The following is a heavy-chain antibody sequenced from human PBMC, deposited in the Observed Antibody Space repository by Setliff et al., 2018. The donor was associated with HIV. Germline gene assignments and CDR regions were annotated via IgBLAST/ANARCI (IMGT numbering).Heavy chain of an antibody. Sequence: SVKVSCKASGGTFSSYAISWVRQAPGQGLEWMGGIIPIFGTVKYPLKFQGRVTITADDSTSTAYMGLGSLRSEDTAVYYCANLAYCSGDCYSTGASDIWGQGTMVTVSS. CDR1: GGTFSSYA. D-gene: IGHD2-21*01. V-gene: IGHV1-69*13. CDR3: ANLAYCSGDCYSTGASDI. J-gene: IGHJ3*02. CDR2: IIPIFGTV.